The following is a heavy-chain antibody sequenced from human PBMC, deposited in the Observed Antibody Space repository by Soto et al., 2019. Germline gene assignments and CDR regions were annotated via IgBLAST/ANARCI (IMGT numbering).Heavy chain of an antibody. J-gene: IGHJ4*02. V-gene: IGHV3-33*01. CDR3: ARDDYGSAIPFDY. CDR1: GFTFSSYG. Sequence: QVQLVESGGGVVQPGRSLRLYCAASGFTFSSYGMHWVRQAPGKGLEWVAVIWYDGDNKYYVDSVKGRFTISRDNSKNTLYLQMNSLRAEDTAVYYCARDDYGSAIPFDYWGQGTLVTVSS. D-gene: IGHD3-10*01. CDR2: IWYDGDNK.